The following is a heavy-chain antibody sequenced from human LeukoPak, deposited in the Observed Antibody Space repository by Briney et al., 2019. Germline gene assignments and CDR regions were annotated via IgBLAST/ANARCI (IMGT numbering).Heavy chain of an antibody. D-gene: IGHD3-10*01. CDR1: GFTFSSYA. J-gene: IGHJ4*02. V-gene: IGHV3-23*01. CDR3: AKDPVLLWFGSRGL. Sequence: QPGGSLRLSCAASGFTFSSYAMSWVRQAPGKGLEWVSAISGSGGSTYYADSVKGRFTISRDNSKNTLYLQMNSLRAEDTAVYYCAKDPVLLWFGSRGLWGQGTLVTVSS. CDR2: ISGSGGST.